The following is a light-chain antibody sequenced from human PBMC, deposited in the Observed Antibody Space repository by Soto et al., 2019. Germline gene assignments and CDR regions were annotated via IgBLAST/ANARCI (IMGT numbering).Light chain of an antibody. V-gene: IGKV3-15*01. CDR3: QQYNDWPLT. CDR2: GAF. CDR1: QSVSSN. J-gene: IGKJ1*01. Sequence: EIVMTQSPFTLAVSPGERATLSCRASQSVSSNLAWYQQKPGQAPSLLIYGAFTRATGIPARFSGTGSGTEFTLTISSLQSEDFAVYYCQQYNDWPLTFGQGTKVDIK.